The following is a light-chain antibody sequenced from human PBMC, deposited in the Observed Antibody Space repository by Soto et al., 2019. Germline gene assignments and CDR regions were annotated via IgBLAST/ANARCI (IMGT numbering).Light chain of an antibody. V-gene: IGLV2-8*01. CDR1: STDVGGYNY. CDR3: SSYAGNNIHYV. J-gene: IGLJ1*01. CDR2: EVS. Sequence: QSFLTQPPSASGSAGQSVTISCTGTSTDVGGYNYVSWHQQQPGKAPKLMIYEVSKRPSGVPDRFSGSKSGNTASLTVSGLQAEDEADYYCSSYAGNNIHYVFGTGTKVTVL.